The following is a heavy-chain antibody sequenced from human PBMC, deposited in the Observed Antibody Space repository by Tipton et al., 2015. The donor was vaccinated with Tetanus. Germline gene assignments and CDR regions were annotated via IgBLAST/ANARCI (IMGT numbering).Heavy chain of an antibody. CDR1: GYTFTGYY. J-gene: IGHJ6*02. V-gene: IGHV1-2*02. CDR3: ARDRGDYIYYGMDV. Sequence: QMQLVQSGAEMKKPGASVKVSCKASGYTFTGYYIYWVRQAPGQGLEWMGWIDPNSGATVYAQKFQGRVTMTRDTSISTAYMGLRSLRSDDTAVYYCARDRGDYIYYGMDVWGPGTTVTVS. D-gene: IGHD3-22*01. CDR2: IDPNSGAT.